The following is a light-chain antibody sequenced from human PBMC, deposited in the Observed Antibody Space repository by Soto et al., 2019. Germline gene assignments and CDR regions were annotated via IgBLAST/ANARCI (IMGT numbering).Light chain of an antibody. V-gene: IGKV3-20*01. CDR1: QNVSTNY. CDR3: QQYGSSPPT. CDR2: GAS. Sequence: EIVLTQSPGTLSLSPGERATLSCRASQNVSTNYLAWYQRKPGQAPRLLIYGASSRATDIPNRFSGSGSGTDFTLTITRLKAEDLAEYYCQQYGSSPPTFGQGTKVEIK. J-gene: IGKJ1*01.